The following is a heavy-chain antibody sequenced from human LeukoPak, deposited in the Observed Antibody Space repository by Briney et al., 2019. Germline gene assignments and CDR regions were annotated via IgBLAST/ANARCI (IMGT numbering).Heavy chain of an antibody. CDR3: ARQITVFGVLTPREFDY. V-gene: IGHV4-59*08. D-gene: IGHD3-3*01. Sequence: PSETLSLTCTVTSGFASSYYWSWIRQPPGKGLELIGYSCYSGRTYYNPSLKGRVAISVDASKHQFSLRLTSVTAADTAIYYCARQITVFGVLTPREFDYWGQGSLVTVSS. CDR1: SGFASSYY. J-gene: IGHJ4*02. CDR2: SCYSGRT.